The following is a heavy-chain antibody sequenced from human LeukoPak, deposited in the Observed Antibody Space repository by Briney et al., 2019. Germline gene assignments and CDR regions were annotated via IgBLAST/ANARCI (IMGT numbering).Heavy chain of an antibody. D-gene: IGHD6-19*01. CDR3: ARNAAGIAVAGTGVYYYYGMDV. CDR2: IYYSGST. CDR1: GGSISSGDYY. V-gene: IGHV4-31*03. Sequence: SETLSLTCTVSGGSISSGDYYWSWIRQHPGKGLEWIGYIYYSGSTYYNPSLKSRVTISVDTSKNQFSLKLSSVTAADTAVYYCARNAAGIAVAGTGVYYYYGMDVWGQGTTVTVSS. J-gene: IGHJ6*02.